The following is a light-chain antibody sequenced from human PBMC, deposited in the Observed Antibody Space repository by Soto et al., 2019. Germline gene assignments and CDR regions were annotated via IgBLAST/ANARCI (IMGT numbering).Light chain of an antibody. V-gene: IGKV1-39*01. J-gene: IGKJ2*01. CDR1: QSIGNY. CDR2: AAS. Sequence: DIQMTQSPTSLSASVGDRVTITCRASQSIGNYLNWYQQKPGKAPKLLIYAASSLQSGVPSRFSGSGSGTDFTLSISSLQPEDYATFYCQQSFRPPHTFGQGTNLE. CDR3: QQSFRPPHT.